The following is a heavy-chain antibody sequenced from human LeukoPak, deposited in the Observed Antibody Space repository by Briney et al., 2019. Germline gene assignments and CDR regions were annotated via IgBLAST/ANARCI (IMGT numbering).Heavy chain of an antibody. Sequence: ASVKVSCKASGYTFTSYYMHWVRQAPGQGREWMGIINPSGGSTSYAQKFQGRVTMTRDTSTSTVYMELSSLRSEDTAVYYCARDGGYYNGRHAPLDYWGQGTLVTVSS. J-gene: IGHJ4*02. CDR3: ARDGGYYNGRHAPLDY. CDR1: GYTFTSYY. V-gene: IGHV1-46*01. D-gene: IGHD3-10*01. CDR2: INPSGGST.